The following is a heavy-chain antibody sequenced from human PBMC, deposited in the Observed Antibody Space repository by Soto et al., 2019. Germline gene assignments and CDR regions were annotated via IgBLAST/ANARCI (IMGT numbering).Heavy chain of an antibody. V-gene: IGHV1-2*04. Sequence: ASVKVSCKASGYTFTGYYMHWVRQAPGQGLEWMGWINPNSGGTNYAQKFQGWVTMTRDTSISTAYMELSRLRSDDTAVYYCARDPQNPGSSIADPSWGPYGMDVWGQGTTVTVSS. CDR3: ARDPQNPGSSIADPSWGPYGMDV. J-gene: IGHJ6*02. D-gene: IGHD6-6*01. CDR2: INPNSGGT. CDR1: GYTFTGYY.